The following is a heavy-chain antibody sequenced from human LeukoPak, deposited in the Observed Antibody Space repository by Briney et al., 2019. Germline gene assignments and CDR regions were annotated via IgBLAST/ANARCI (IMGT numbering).Heavy chain of an antibody. D-gene: IGHD6-13*01. CDR3: ARDLGKAAAGRRPQMTPDY. CDR2: IWYDGSNK. V-gene: IGHV3-33*08. J-gene: IGHJ4*02. CDR1: GFTFSSYA. Sequence: GGSLRLSCAASGFTFSSYAMHWVRQAPGEGLEWVAVIWYDGSNKYYADSVKGRFTISRDNSKNTLYLQMNSLRAEDTAVYYCARDLGKAAAGRRPQMTPDYWGQGTLVTVSS.